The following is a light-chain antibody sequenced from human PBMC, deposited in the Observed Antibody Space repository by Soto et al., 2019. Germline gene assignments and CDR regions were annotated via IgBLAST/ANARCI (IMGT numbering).Light chain of an antibody. CDR3: QQYTIWPSPIA. CDR2: GAS. V-gene: IGKV3-15*01. J-gene: IGKJ5*01. Sequence: IVLTQSPSTLSLSPGQRATLSCRASQSVSSNLAWYQQKPGQAPRLLIYGASTRATGIPARFSGSGSGTEFTLTISSLQSEDFAVYYCQQYTIWPSPIAVRPRTRLEIK. CDR1: QSVSSN.